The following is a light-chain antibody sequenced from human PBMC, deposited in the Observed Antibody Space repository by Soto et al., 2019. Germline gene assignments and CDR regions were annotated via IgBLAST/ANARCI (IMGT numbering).Light chain of an antibody. CDR3: MQALQTPRT. CDR1: QSLLHSNGYNY. Sequence: DIVMTQSPLSLPVTPGEPASISCRSSQSLLHSNGYNYLDWYLQKPGQSPQLLIYLGSNRASGVPDIFRGSGSGTDFTLKISRVEAEDVGVYYCMQALQTPRTFGQGTKVEIK. V-gene: IGKV2-28*01. CDR2: LGS. J-gene: IGKJ1*01.